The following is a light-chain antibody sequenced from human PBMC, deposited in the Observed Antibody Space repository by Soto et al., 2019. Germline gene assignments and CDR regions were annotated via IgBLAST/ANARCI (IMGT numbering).Light chain of an antibody. CDR2: HVT. CDR3: CSLTTSHTYV. CDR1: SSDIGHYDY. Sequence: QSALAQPASVSGSPGQSITISCTGASSDIGHYDYVSWYQQHPGKAPKLMIYHVTYRPSGVSNRYSGSKSGNSASLTISGLQADDEADYYCCSLTTSHTYVFGSGTKVTVL. J-gene: IGLJ1*01. V-gene: IGLV2-14*03.